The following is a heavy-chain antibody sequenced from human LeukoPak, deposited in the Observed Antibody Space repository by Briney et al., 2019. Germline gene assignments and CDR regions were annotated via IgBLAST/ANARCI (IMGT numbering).Heavy chain of an antibody. CDR1: GGSFSSRNYY. CDR3: ASNYWSYYYNAMDV. V-gene: IGHV4-30-4*01. Sequence: PSETLSLTCTVSGGSFSSRNYYWGWLRQPPGKGLEWFGFIHYSGDTYYKPSLKSRLTISLDTSKNLFSLNVNSVTAADTAVYFCASNYWSYYYNAMDVWGQGTTVTVSS. J-gene: IGHJ6*02. D-gene: IGHD2-8*02. CDR2: IHYSGDT.